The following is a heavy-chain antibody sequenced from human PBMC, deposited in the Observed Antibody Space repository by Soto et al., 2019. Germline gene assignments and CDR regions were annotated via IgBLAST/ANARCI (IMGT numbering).Heavy chain of an antibody. Sequence: GASVKVCCKASGYTFTSYGISWVRQAPGQGLEWMGWISAYNGNTNYAQKLQGRVTMTTDTSTSTAYMELRSLRSDDTAVYYCARITVVVIPMAVDYWGQGTLVTVSS. V-gene: IGHV1-18*04. CDR2: ISAYNGNT. CDR3: ARITVVVIPMAVDY. D-gene: IGHD3-22*01. J-gene: IGHJ4*02. CDR1: GYTFTSYG.